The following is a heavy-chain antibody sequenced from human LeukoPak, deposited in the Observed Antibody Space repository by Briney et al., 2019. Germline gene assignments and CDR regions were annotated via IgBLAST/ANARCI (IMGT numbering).Heavy chain of an antibody. D-gene: IGHD6-19*01. J-gene: IGHJ4*02. CDR3: AKGSSGWPYYFDY. CDR1: GFTFSSYA. CDR2: ISGSDGST. V-gene: IGHV3-23*01. Sequence: GGSLTLSCAASGFTFSSYAMSWVRQAPGKGVEWVSAISGSDGSTYYADSVKCRFTISRDNSKNPLYLQMNSLRAEDTAVYYCAKGSSGWPYYFDYWGQGTLVTVSS.